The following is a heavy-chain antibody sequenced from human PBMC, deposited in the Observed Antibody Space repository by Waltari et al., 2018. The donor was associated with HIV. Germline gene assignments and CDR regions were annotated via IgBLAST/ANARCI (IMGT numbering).Heavy chain of an antibody. CDR1: GASVNNASRH. CDR3: ACGRICADYRGSDYFYPMDV. D-gene: IGHD2-21*01. CDR2: IYSSWTS. V-gene: IGHV4-61*03. J-gene: IGHJ6*02. Sequence: QVQLQESRPGLVKSLATLLLTSYVSGASVNNASRHWNWVRLTPGTVTPWMGYIYSSWTSDYKIPLKNHPPLDNRVFMSIATSRNHFSMSLTSVTAADAAVYFCACGRICADYRGSDYFYPMDVWGQGTTVAVSS.